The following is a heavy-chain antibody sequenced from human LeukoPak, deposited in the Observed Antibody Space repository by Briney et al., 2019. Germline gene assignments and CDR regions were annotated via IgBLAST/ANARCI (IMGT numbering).Heavy chain of an antibody. CDR2: IKQDGTEK. D-gene: IGHD3-9*01. CDR1: GFTFSTYW. V-gene: IGHV3-7*04. J-gene: IGHJ4*02. CDR3: ARVNYDILTGYLSYFDY. Sequence: GGSLGLSCAASGFTFSTYWMSWVRQAPGKGLEWVANIKQDGTEKYYVDSVKGRFTISRDNAKNSLYLQMNSLRAEDTAVYYCARVNYDILTGYLSYFDYWGQGTLVTVSS.